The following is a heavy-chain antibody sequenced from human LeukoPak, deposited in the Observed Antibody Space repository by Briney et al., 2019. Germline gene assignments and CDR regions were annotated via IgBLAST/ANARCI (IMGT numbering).Heavy chain of an antibody. V-gene: IGHV3-11*01. CDR2: ISNVGLTT. CDR1: AFTLGDFY. J-gene: IGHJ4*02. CDR3: ACDFRYLGHDF. D-gene: IGHD2-21*02. Sequence: GGSLRLSCTASAFTLGDFYMSWIRQAPGKGLEWIAYISNVGLTTYYAESVKGRFTISRDNAKNSLYLQMNSLRGEDTAVYSCACDFRYLGHDFWGQGTLVTVSS.